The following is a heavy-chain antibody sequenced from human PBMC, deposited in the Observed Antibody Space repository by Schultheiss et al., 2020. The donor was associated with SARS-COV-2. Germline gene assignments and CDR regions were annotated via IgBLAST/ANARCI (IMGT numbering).Heavy chain of an antibody. CDR3: ARLGCESASCYMRAAFDI. J-gene: IGHJ3*02. CDR1: GGSISSYY. Sequence: SETLSLTCTVSGGSISSYYWSWIRQPPGKGLEWIGYIYYSGSTNYNPSLKSRVTISVDTSKNQFSLKLSSVTAADTAVYYCARLGCESASCYMRAAFDIWGQGTMVTVSS. CDR2: IYYSGST. V-gene: IGHV4-59*01. D-gene: IGHD4/OR15-4a*01.